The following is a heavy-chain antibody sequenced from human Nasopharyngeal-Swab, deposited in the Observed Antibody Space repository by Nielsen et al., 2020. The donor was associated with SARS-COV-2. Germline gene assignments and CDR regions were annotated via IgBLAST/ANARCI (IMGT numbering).Heavy chain of an antibody. J-gene: IGHJ3*02. Sequence: WIRQPPWKGLERVSYISSSSSYTNYADSVKGRFTISRDNAKNSLYLQMNSLRAEDTAVYYCARRGLYDYVWGSSTSDAFDIWGQGTMVTVSS. CDR3: ARRGLYDYVWGSSTSDAFDI. V-gene: IGHV3-11*06. CDR2: ISSSSSYT. D-gene: IGHD3-16*01.